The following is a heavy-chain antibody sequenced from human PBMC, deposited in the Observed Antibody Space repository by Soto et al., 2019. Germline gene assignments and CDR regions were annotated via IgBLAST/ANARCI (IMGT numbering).Heavy chain of an antibody. V-gene: IGHV1-8*01. J-gene: IGHJ5*02. D-gene: IGHD3-10*01. CDR2: MNPNSDNT. Sequence: GDSVKVSCKASGYTFTSYDINWVRQATGHGLEWMGRMNPNSGNTEWMGRMNPNSDNTDYARKFQGRLTMTRDTSINTAYMELSSLTSEDTAVYYCVRAPVYGSSNNWFEHCGQGTLVTVSS. CDR1: GYTFTSYD. CDR3: VRAPVYGSSNNWFEH.